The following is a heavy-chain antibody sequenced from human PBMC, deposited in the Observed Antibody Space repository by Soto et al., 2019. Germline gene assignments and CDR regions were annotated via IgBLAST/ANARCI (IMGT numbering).Heavy chain of an antibody. CDR2: ISYDGSNK. CDR3: AKDVVVGATTGLGDYYYYYGMDV. V-gene: IGHV3-30*18. Sequence: GGSLRLSCAASGFTFSSYGMHWVRQAPGKGLGWVAVISYDGSNKYYADSVKGRFTISRDNSKNTLYLQMNSLRAEDTAVYYCAKDVVVGATTGLGDYYYYYGMDVWGQGTTVTVSS. J-gene: IGHJ6*02. D-gene: IGHD1-26*01. CDR1: GFTFSSYG.